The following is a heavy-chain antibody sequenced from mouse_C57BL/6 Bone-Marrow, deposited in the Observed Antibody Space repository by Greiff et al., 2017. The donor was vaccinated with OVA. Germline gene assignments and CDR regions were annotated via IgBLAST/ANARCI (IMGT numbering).Heavy chain of an antibody. V-gene: IGHV7-3*01. CDR3: ATDPYYSFWYFDV. D-gene: IGHD2-12*01. Sequence: EVQLVESGGGLVQPGGSLSLSCAASGFTFTDYYMSWVRQPPGKALEWLGFIRNKANGYTTEYSASVKGRFTISRDNSQSILYLQMNALRAEDSATYYWATDPYYSFWYFDVWGTGTTVTVSS. CDR1: GFTFTDYY. J-gene: IGHJ1*03. CDR2: IRNKANGYTT.